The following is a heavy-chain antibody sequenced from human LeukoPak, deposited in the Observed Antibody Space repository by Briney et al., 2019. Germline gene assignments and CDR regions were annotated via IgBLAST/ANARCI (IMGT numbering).Heavy chain of an antibody. Sequence: GASVKVSCKASGGTFSSYAISWVRQAPGQGLEWMGGIIPIFGTANYAQKFQGRVTITTDESTSTDYMELSSLRSEDTAVYYCARGTAMAGDYWGQGTLVTVSS. CDR1: GGTFSSYA. CDR3: ARGTAMAGDY. CDR2: IIPIFGTA. J-gene: IGHJ4*02. D-gene: IGHD5-18*01. V-gene: IGHV1-69*05.